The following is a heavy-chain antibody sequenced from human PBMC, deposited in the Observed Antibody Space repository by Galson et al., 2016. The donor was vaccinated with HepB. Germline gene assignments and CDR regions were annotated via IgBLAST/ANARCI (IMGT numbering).Heavy chain of an antibody. CDR3: ATIRDGSIGGWADGGFDY. D-gene: IGHD6-19*01. Sequence: ETLSLTCTVSGGSISSSNHYWGWLRQPPGKGLEWIGNIYYSGRADYNPSLKSRVTVSVDTSKNQFSLKLTTVTAADTAIYYCATIRDGSIGGWADGGFDYWGQGTLVTVSS. CDR2: IYYSGRA. CDR1: GGSISSSNHY. J-gene: IGHJ4*02. V-gene: IGHV4-39*01.